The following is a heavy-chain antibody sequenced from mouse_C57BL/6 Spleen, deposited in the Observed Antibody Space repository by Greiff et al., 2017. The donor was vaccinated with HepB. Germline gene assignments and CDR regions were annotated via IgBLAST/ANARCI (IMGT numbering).Heavy chain of an antibody. V-gene: IGHV1-55*01. CDR2: IYPGSGST. D-gene: IGHD2-5*01. J-gene: IGHJ4*01. CDR3: ARSNYVDYYAMDY. Sequence: VQLQQPGAELVKPGASVKMSCKASGYTFTSYWITWVKQRPGQGLEWIGDIYPGSGSTNYNEKFKSTATLTVDTSSSTAYMQLSSLTSEDSAVYYCARSNYVDYYAMDYWGQGTSVTVSS. CDR1: GYTFTSYW.